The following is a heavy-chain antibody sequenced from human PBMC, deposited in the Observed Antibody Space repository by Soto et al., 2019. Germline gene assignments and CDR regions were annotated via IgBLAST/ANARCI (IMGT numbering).Heavy chain of an antibody. V-gene: IGHV4-4*02. D-gene: IGHD3-10*01. Sequence: QVQLQESGPGLVKPSGTLSLTCAVSGGSISSSNWWSWVRQPPGKGLEWIGEIYHSGSTNYNPSLKSRVTISVDESKNQCSLKLSSVTAADTAVYYCARSGDDYGSGSYYKGWGQGTLVTVSS. CDR3: ARSGDDYGSGSYYKG. J-gene: IGHJ4*02. CDR2: IYHSGST. CDR1: GGSISSSNW.